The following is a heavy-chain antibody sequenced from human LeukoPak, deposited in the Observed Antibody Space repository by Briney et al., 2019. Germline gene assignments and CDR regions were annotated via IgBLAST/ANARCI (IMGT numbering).Heavy chain of an antibody. CDR1: GFTFSSYA. D-gene: IGHD3-3*01. CDR2: ISGSGGST. J-gene: IGHJ4*02. CDR3: AKTIFGVVIDTELSFDY. V-gene: IGHV3-23*01. Sequence: GGSLRLSCAASGFTFSSYAMSWVRQAPGKGLEWVSAISGSGGSTYYADSVKGRFTSSKDNSKNTLYLQMNSLRAEDTVVYYCAKTIFGVVIDTELSFDYWGQGTLVTVSS.